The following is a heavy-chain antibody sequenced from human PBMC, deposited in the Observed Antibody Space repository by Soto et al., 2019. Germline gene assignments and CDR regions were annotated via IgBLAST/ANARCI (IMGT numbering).Heavy chain of an antibody. D-gene: IGHD6-6*01. CDR2: ITPIFGAA. CDR1: GGTFSSYA. Sequence: QVQLVQSGAEVKKPGSSVKVSCKASGGTFSSYAIRWVRQAPGQGLEWMGGITPIFGAADYAQKFQGRVTITADESTSTAYMELSSLRSEYTVVYYCARDGIAARPIAWFDPWGQGTLVTVSS. J-gene: IGHJ5*02. CDR3: ARDGIAARPIAWFDP. V-gene: IGHV1-69*12.